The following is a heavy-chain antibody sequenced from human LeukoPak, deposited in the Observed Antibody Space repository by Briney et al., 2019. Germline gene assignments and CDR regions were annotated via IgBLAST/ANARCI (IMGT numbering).Heavy chain of an antibody. CDR3: TTSFYSYGSGYVY. V-gene: IGHV3-15*01. CDR2: SKSKTDGGTT. CDR1: GLTFSNAW. D-gene: IGHD3-10*01. Sequence: PGGSLRLSCAASGLTFSNAWMSWVRQAPGKGLEWVGHSKSKTDGGTTDYAAPVKGRFTISRDDSKNTLYLQMNSLKTEDTAVYYCTTSFYSYGSGYVYWGQGTLVTVSS. J-gene: IGHJ4*02.